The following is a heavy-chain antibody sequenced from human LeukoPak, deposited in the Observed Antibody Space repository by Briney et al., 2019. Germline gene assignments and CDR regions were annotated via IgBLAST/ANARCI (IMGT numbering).Heavy chain of an antibody. D-gene: IGHD2-21*01. J-gene: IGHJ3*02. CDR1: GGSMSGYY. CDR3: ARGSELLRDGFDI. V-gene: IGHV4-4*07. CDR2: IYTSGNT. Sequence: SETLSLTCTVSGGSMSGYYWTWIRQPAGKGLEWIGRIYTSGNTNYNPSLKSRVTMSVDTSKNQFSLRVTSVTAADTAVHYCARGSELLRDGFDIWGQGTMVTVSS.